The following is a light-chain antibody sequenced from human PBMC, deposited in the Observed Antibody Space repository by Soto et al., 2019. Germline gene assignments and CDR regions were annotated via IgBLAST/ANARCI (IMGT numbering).Light chain of an antibody. CDR2: DAS. J-gene: IGKJ1*01. V-gene: IGKV1-5*01. Sequence: DIHMTQSPSSLSVSVGDRVTITCRTSQNINAWLAWYQQRPGQAPKLLIYDASTVQSGVPSRFSGSGSGTEFTLTISSLQSEDFAVYYCQHYNTWPWTFGQGTKVDIK. CDR3: QHYNTWPWT. CDR1: QNINAW.